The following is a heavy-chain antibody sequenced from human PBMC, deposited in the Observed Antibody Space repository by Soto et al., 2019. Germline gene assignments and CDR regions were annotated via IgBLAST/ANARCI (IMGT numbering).Heavy chain of an antibody. CDR2: IKQDGSEK. CDR3: AREVAAGYFDY. D-gene: IGHD6-25*01. CDR1: GFTFSSYW. V-gene: IGHV3-7*03. Sequence: EVQLVESGGGLVQPGGSLRLSCAASGFTFSSYWMSWVRQAPGKGLEWVANIKQDGSEKYYVDSVKGRFTISRDNAKNSLYLQMNSLRAEDAAVYYCAREVAAGYFDYWGQGTLVTVSS. J-gene: IGHJ4*02.